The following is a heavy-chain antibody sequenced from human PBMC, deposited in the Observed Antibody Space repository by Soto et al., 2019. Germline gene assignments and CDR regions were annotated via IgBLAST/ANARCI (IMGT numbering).Heavy chain of an antibody. CDR2: ISWSGTNI. CDR1: GFTFDDYA. V-gene: IGHV3-9*01. CDR3: AKGGSAALISAAGTGNWFDP. J-gene: IGHJ5*02. Sequence: EVHLVESGGGLVQPGGSLKLSCVASGFTFDDYAMYWVRQAPGKGPEWVSGISWSGTNIAYADSVKGRFTISRDNAKNTLYLQMNSLRADDTALYYCAKGGSAALISAAGTGNWFDPWGQGSLVTVSS. D-gene: IGHD6-13*01.